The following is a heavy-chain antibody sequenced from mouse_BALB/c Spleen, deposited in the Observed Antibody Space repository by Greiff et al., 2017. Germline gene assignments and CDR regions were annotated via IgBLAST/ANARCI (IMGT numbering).Heavy chain of an antibody. Sequence: EVQLVESGGGLVQPGGSRKLSCAASGFTFSDYGMAWVRQAPGKGPEWVAFISNLAYSIYYADTVTGRFTISRENAKNTLYLEMSSLRSEDTAMYYCARANWGYFDVWGGGDTGTVSS. V-gene: IGHV5-15*02. CDR1: GFTFSDYG. J-gene: IGHJ1*01. CDR3: ARANWGYFDV. CDR2: ISNLAYSI.